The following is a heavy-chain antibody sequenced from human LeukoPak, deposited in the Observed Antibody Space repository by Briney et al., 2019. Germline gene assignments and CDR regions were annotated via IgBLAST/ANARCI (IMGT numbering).Heavy chain of an antibody. D-gene: IGHD2-15*01. CDR2: IYIGGST. CDR1: GFIVSNNY. Sequence: GGSLRLSCAASGFIVSNNYMSWVRQAPGKGREWVSVIYIGGSTFYADSVKGRLTISRDNSKNTLYLQMNSLRAEDTAVYYCASDSYSPEYFQHWGQGTLVTVSS. CDR3: ASDSYSPEYFQH. J-gene: IGHJ1*01. V-gene: IGHV3-66*01.